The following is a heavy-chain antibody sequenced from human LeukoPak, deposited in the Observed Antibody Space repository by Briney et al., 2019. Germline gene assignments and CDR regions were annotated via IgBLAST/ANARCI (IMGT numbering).Heavy chain of an antibody. V-gene: IGHV4-59*01. CDR3: AIGDYGDYVSY. D-gene: IGHD4-17*01. J-gene: IGHJ4*02. CDR1: GGSLSSYY. Sequence: SETLSLTCTVSGGSLSSYYWSWIRQPPGKGLEWIGYIYYSGSTNYNPSLKSRVTISVDTSKNQFSLKLSSVTAADTAVYHCAIGDYGDYVSYWGQGTLVTVSS. CDR2: IYYSGST.